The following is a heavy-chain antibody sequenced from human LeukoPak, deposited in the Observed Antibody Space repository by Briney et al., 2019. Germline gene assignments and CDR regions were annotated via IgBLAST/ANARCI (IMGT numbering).Heavy chain of an antibody. Sequence: GGSLRLSCAASGFIFSNYAMTWVRQAPGKGLEWVSILGGLSESVYYPDSVKGRFTVSRDNSKDTLYLEINSLRGEDTATYYCARRWLGDPYGMDVWGQGTTVTVSS. D-gene: IGHD3-10*01. CDR1: GFIFSNYA. CDR3: ARRWLGDPYGMDV. CDR2: LGGLSESV. J-gene: IGHJ6*02. V-gene: IGHV3-23*01.